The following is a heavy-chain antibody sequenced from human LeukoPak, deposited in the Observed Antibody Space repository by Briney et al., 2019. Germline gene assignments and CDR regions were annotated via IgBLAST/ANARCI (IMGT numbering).Heavy chain of an antibody. Sequence: SETLSLTCAVYGGSFSGYYWSWIRQPPGKGLEWIGEINHSGSTNLNPSLKSRVTISVDTSKNQFSLRLSSVTAADTAVYYCARGLWTEYSSSFGGWDDPWGQGTLVTVSS. CDR3: ARGLWTEYSSSFGGWDDP. J-gene: IGHJ5*02. CDR2: INHSGST. V-gene: IGHV4-34*01. CDR1: GGSFSGYY. D-gene: IGHD6-6*01.